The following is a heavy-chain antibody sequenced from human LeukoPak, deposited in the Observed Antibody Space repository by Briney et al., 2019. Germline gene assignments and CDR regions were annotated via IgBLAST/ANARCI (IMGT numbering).Heavy chain of an antibody. Sequence: GGSLRLSCTASGFTFNTYAMSWVRQAPGKGLEWVSGTSKVGDVTDYADSVRGRFIISRDNSKNTLYLQRSSLRAEDTAIYYCASKQPGSFPFDHWGQGTLVTVSS. CDR1: GFTFNTYA. D-gene: IGHD1-26*01. J-gene: IGHJ4*02. V-gene: IGHV3-23*01. CDR2: TSKVGDVT. CDR3: ASKQPGSFPFDH.